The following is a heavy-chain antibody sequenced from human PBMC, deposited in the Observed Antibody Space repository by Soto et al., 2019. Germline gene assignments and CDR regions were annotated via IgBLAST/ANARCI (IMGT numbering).Heavy chain of an antibody. CDR1: GFTFSSYA. V-gene: IGHV3-30-3*01. CDR3: ASDTYYYDSSGYSFDY. CDR2: ISYDGSNK. Sequence: QVQLVESGGGVVQPGRSLRLSCAASGFTFSSYAMHWVRQAPGKGLEWVAVISYDGSNKYYADSVKGLFTISRDNSKNTLYLQMSSLRAEDTAVYYCASDTYYYDSSGYSFDYWGQGSLVTVSS. J-gene: IGHJ4*02. D-gene: IGHD3-22*01.